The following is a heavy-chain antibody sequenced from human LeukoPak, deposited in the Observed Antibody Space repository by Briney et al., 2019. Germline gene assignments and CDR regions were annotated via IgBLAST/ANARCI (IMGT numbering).Heavy chain of an antibody. CDR1: GFTFNNYA. CDR3: GKTTVGYGSGRYPGWPVDY. Sequence: GGSLRLSCAASGFTFNNYAMYWVRQAPGKGLEWVSGIFGSGGSAHYADSVKGRFTISRDNSKNTVYLQLDSLRVEDTAVYYCGKTTVGYGSGRYPGWPVDYWGQGTLVTVSS. CDR2: IFGSGGSA. D-gene: IGHD2-15*01. J-gene: IGHJ4*02. V-gene: IGHV3-23*01.